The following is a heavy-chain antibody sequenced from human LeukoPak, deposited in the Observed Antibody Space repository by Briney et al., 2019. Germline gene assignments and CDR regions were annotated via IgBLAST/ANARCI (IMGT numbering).Heavy chain of an antibody. Sequence: KPSETLSLTCSVSSGSISSYYWSWIRQPPGKGLEWIGYIYYSGSTNYNPSLKSRVTISVDTSKNQISLKLSSVTAADTAVYYCARQDPGIAVSGARYYFGSWGQGALVTVSS. V-gene: IGHV4-59*08. CDR2: IYYSGST. J-gene: IGHJ4*02. CDR1: SGSISSYY. D-gene: IGHD6-19*01. CDR3: ARQDPGIAVSGARYYFGS.